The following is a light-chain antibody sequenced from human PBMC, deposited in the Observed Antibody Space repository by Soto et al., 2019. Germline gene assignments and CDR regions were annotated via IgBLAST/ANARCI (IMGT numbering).Light chain of an antibody. Sequence: QSVLTQPRSVSGSPGQSVTIYCTGTSSDVGGYNYVSWYQQHPGKAPKLMIYDVSKRPSGVPDRFSGSKSGNTASLTISGLQAEDEADYYCCSYVGSYVFGTGTKLTVL. J-gene: IGLJ1*01. CDR2: DVS. CDR3: CSYVGSYV. CDR1: SSDVGGYNY. V-gene: IGLV2-11*01.